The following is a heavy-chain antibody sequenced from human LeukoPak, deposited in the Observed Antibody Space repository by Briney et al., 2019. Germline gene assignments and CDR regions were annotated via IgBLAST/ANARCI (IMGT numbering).Heavy chain of an antibody. D-gene: IGHD2-15*01. J-gene: IGHJ5*02. CDR3: ARGSGYSGFDP. CDR1: GGSISRGDYY. V-gene: IGHV4-39*07. Sequence: SETLSLTCTVSGGSISRGDYYWGGIRQPPGKGLEWIGEINHSGSTNYNPSLKSRVTISVDTSKNQFSLKLSSVTAADTAVYYCARGSGYSGFDPWGQGTLVTVSS. CDR2: INHSGST.